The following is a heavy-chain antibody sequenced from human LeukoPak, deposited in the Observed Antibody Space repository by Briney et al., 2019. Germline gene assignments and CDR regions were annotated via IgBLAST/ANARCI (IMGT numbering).Heavy chain of an antibody. V-gene: IGHV1-2*02. CDR2: INPNSGGT. CDR3: ARAICSSTSCYWTDY. Sequence: ASVKVSCKASGYTFTGYYMHWVRQAPGQGLEWMGWINPNSGGTNYAQKLQGRVTMTTDTSTSTAYMELRSLRSDDTAVYYCARAICSSTSCYWTDYWGQGTLVTVSS. D-gene: IGHD2-2*01. J-gene: IGHJ4*02. CDR1: GYTFTGYY.